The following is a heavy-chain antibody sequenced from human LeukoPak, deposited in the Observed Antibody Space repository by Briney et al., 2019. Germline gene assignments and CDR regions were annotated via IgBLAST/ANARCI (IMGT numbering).Heavy chain of an antibody. V-gene: IGHV3-30*02. J-gene: IGHJ4*02. CDR2: IRYDGSNK. CDR3: AKTRIVATALSYFDY. CDR1: GFTFSSYG. Sequence: GGSLRLSCAASGFTFSSYGMHWVRQAPGKGLEWVAFIRYDGSNKYYADSVKGRFTISRDNSKNTLYLQMNSPRAEDTAVYYCAKTRIVATALSYFDYWGQGTLVTVSS. D-gene: IGHD5-12*01.